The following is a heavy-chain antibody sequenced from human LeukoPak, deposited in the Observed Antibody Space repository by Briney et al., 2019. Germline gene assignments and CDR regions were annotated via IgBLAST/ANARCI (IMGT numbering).Heavy chain of an antibody. D-gene: IGHD1-26*01. Sequence: PSETLSLTCAVSGVSISPYYWSWIRQPPGKGLEWIGYIYNTGNTDYNPSLKSRLTISVDMSKNQLSLELNSVTAADTAVYYCARHGCAGGSYPRVFDYWGQGTPVTVSS. CDR1: GVSISPYY. J-gene: IGHJ4*02. V-gene: IGHV4-59*08. CDR3: ARHGCAGGSYPRVFDY. CDR2: IYNTGNT.